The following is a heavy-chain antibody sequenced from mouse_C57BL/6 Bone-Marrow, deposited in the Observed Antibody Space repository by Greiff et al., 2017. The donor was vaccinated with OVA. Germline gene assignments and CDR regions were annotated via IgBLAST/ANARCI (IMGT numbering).Heavy chain of an antibody. CDR1: GYSFTGYY. CDR3: ARRGIGGLRPAWFAY. J-gene: IGHJ3*01. V-gene: IGHV1-31*01. D-gene: IGHD2-4*01. Sequence: EVQLQESGPELVKPGASVKISCKASGYSFTGYYMHWVKQSHGNILDWIGYIYPYNGVSSYNQKFKGKATLTVDKSSSTAYMELRSLTSEDSAVYYCARRGIGGLRPAWFAYWGQGTLVTVSA. CDR2: IYPYNGVS.